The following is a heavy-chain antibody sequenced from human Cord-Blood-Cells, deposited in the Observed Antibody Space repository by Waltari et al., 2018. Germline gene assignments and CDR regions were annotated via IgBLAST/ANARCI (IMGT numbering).Heavy chain of an antibody. D-gene: IGHD3-22*01. Sequence: QVQLVHSGAEVKKPGSSVKVSCKASGGTFSRYAYSWVRQAPGPGLEWKGGIIPIFGTANYAQKFQGRVTITADESTSTAYMELSSLRSEDTAVYYCARGGRVVIDAFDIWGQGTMVTVSS. CDR1: GGTFSRYA. CDR3: ARGGRVVIDAFDI. CDR2: IIPIFGTA. V-gene: IGHV1-69*01. J-gene: IGHJ3*02.